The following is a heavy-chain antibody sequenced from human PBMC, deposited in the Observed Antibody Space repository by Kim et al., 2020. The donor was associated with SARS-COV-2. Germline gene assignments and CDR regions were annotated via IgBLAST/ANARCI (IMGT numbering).Heavy chain of an antibody. D-gene: IGHD3-10*01. J-gene: IGHJ6*02. CDR2: ISSSSSTI. CDR3: ARDFPGPPTPKTTMVRGVKTALYYYYGMDV. Sequence: GGSLRLSCAASGFTFSSYSMNWVRQAPGKGLEWVSYISSSSSTIYYADSVKGRFTISRDNAKNSLYLQMNSLRDEDTAVYYCARDFPGPPTPKTTMVRGVKTALYYYYGMDVWGQGTTVTVSS. V-gene: IGHV3-48*02. CDR1: GFTFSSYS.